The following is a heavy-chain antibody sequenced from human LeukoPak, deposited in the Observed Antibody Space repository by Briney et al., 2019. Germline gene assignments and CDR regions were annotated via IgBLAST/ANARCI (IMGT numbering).Heavy chain of an antibody. CDR1: GFTFSNAW. CDR2: IKSKTDGGTT. Sequence: PGGSLRLSCAASGFTFSNAWMSWVRQAPGKGLEWVGRIKSKTDGGTTDYAAPVKGRFTISRDDSKNTLYLQMNSLKTEDTAVYYCTTDRVSPWEKPKLLWFGELLYDSGDLIDYWGQGILVTVSS. D-gene: IGHD3-10*01. CDR3: TTDRVSPWEKPKLLWFGELLYDSGDLIDY. V-gene: IGHV3-15*01. J-gene: IGHJ4*02.